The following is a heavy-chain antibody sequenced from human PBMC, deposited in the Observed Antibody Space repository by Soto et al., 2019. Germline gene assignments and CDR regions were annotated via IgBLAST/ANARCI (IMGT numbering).Heavy chain of an antibody. CDR3: ARSPCSGGSCYCGYYYGMDV. Sequence: QVQLVQSGAEVKKPGSSVKVSCKASGGTFSSYTISWVRQAPGQGLEWMGRIIPILGIANYAQKFQGRVKITANKSTRTASMELSSLRSEDTAVYYCARSPCSGGSCYCGYYYGMDVWGQGTTVTVSS. CDR1: GGTFSSYT. V-gene: IGHV1-69*02. CDR2: IIPILGIA. J-gene: IGHJ6*02. D-gene: IGHD2-15*01.